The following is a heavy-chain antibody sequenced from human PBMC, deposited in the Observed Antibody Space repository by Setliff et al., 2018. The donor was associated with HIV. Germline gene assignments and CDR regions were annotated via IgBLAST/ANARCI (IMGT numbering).Heavy chain of an antibody. V-gene: IGHV1-69*13. Sequence: ASVKVSCKASGGTFSNNGVSWVRQAPGQGLEWVGGIIPIYGTSNYAQKFQGRVTITADELTRTAYLELNTLRAEDTAVYYCARGASSGNYLAYFDYWGQGTLVTVS. CDR1: GGTFSNNG. J-gene: IGHJ4*02. D-gene: IGHD1-26*01. CDR2: IIPIYGTS. CDR3: ARGASSGNYLAYFDY.